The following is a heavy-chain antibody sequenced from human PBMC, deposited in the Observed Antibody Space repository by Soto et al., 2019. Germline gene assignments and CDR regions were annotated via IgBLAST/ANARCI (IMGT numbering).Heavy chain of an antibody. J-gene: IGHJ2*01. V-gene: IGHV4-30-4*02. Sequence: PSETLSLTCTVSGGSISSGDYYWSWIRQPPGKGLEWIGYIYYSGSTYYNPSLKSRVTISVDTSKNQFSLKLSSVTAADTAVYYCARDSGPLAGRYCNGASCPPGWYFDLWGRGTLVTVSS. CDR1: GGSISSGDYY. CDR3: ARDSGPLAGRYCNGASCPPGWYFDL. CDR2: IYYSGST. D-gene: IGHD2-15*01.